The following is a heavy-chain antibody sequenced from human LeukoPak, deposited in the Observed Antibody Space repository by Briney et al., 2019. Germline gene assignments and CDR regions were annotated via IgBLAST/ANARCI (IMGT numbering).Heavy chain of an antibody. D-gene: IGHD6-19*01. V-gene: IGHV1-69*04. CDR2: IIPILGIA. CDR3: ARWGIAVAGTVNWFDP. Sequence: SVKVSCKASGYTFTSYGISWVRQAPGQGLEWMGRIIPILGIANYAQKFQGRVTITADKSTSTAYMELSSLRSEDTAVYYCARWGIAVAGTVNWFDPWGQGTLVTVSS. J-gene: IGHJ5*02. CDR1: GYTFTSYG.